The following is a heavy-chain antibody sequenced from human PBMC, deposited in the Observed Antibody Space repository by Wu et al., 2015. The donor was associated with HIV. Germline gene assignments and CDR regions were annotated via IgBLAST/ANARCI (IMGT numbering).Heavy chain of an antibody. CDR2: INPSGGST. CDR1: GYTFTSYY. V-gene: IGHV1-46*01. J-gene: IGHJ6*02. Sequence: QVQLVQSGAEVKKPGASVKVSCKASGYTFTSYYMHWVRQAPGQGLEWMGIINPSGGSTSYAQKFQGRVTMTRDTSTSTVYMELSSLRSEDTAVYYCARDLRLLWFGELSGYYYYGMDVWGQGP. D-gene: IGHD3-10*01. CDR3: ARDLRLLWFGELSGYYYYGMDV.